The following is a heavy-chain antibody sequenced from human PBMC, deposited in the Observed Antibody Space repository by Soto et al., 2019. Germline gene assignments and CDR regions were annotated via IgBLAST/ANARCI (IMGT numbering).Heavy chain of an antibody. V-gene: IGHV4-39*02. D-gene: IGHD1-1*01. CDR1: GGSISSSSYY. J-gene: IGHJ6*02. CDR3: AMPESLQYDYAVDG. CDR2: IYYTGST. Sequence: QLQLQESGPGLVKPSETLSLTCTVSGGSISSSSYYWGWIRQPPGKGLEWIGSIYYTGSTYYNPSIKSGVTLSNDTSKNHSSRQVRSATAADTAVYFCAMPESLQYDYAVDGWGQGTTVPVSS.